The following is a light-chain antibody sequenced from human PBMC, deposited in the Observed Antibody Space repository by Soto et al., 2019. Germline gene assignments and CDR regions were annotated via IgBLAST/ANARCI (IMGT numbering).Light chain of an antibody. J-gene: IGKJ4*01. CDR2: GAS. V-gene: IGKV3-20*01. CDR3: QHYRTS. CDR1: QSVSRSY. Sequence: EIVLTQSPGTLSLSPGERATLSCRASQSVSRSYLAWYQQKPGQAPRRLIYGASSRATGIPDRFSGSGSGTDFTLTISRLEPEDFAVYYCQHYRTSFGGGTRVEIK.